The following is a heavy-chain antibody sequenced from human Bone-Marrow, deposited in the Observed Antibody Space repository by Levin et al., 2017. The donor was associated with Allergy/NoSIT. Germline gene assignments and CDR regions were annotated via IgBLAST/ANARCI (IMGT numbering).Heavy chain of an antibody. J-gene: IGHJ6*02. Sequence: SETLSLNCTVSGLFGVSINTFYWSWIRQSPGRGLEVIGYIYNRGTTNYNPSLKSRVTISTDASKNQVSLRLSAVTAADTGRYYCARVISVCRDCGVDVWGQGTTVTVSS. CDR2: IYNRGTT. V-gene: IGHV4-59*01. D-gene: IGHD2-2*01. CDR3: ARVISVCRDCGVDV. CDR1: GLFGVSINTFY.